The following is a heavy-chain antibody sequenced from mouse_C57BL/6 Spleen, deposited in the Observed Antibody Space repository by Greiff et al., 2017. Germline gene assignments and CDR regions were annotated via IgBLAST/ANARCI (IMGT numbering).Heavy chain of an antibody. CDR1: GYSFTDYN. D-gene: IGHD1-1*01. CDR2: INPNYGTT. Sequence: EVHLVESGPELVKPGASVKISCKASGYSFTDYNMNWVKQSNGKNLEWIGVINPNYGTTSYNQKFKGKATLTVDPSSSTAYMQLNSLTSEESAVYYCAGNYGYYAMDYWGQGTSVTVSS. CDR3: AGNYGYYAMDY. V-gene: IGHV1-39*01. J-gene: IGHJ4*01.